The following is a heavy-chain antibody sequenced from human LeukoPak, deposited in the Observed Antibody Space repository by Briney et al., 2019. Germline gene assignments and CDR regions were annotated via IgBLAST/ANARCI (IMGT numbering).Heavy chain of an antibody. J-gene: IGHJ5*02. CDR3: ARGRRLWFGELSRFDP. V-gene: IGHV4-4*02. CDR1: GGSISSSNW. Sequence: SETLSLTCAVSGGSISSSNWWSWVRQPPGKGLEWIGEIYHSGSTNYNPSLKSRVTISVDKSKNQFSLKLSSVTAADTAVYYCARGRRLWFGELSRFDPWGQGTLVTVSS. D-gene: IGHD3-10*01. CDR2: IYHSGST.